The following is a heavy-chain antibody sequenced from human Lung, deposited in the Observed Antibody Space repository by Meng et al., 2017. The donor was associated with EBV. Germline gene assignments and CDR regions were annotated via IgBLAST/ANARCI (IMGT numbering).Heavy chain of an antibody. CDR1: VGAISTPGYY. CDR3: VRSSGWVKTGFDP. Sequence: QVLDSGPGLLSPSEALFLTCTVSVGAISTPGYYWGVIRQPPGKGLEWIGSIGHAGALYYTPSLKSRVTVSIDTSANQFFLTLTSVTAADTAIYYCVRSSGWVKTGFDPWGQGTLVTVSS. D-gene: IGHD6-19*01. CDR2: IGHAGAL. V-gene: IGHV4-39*01. J-gene: IGHJ5*02.